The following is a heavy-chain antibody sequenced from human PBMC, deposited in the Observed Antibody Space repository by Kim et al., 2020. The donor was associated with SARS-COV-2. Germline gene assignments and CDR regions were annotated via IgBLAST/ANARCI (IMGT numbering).Heavy chain of an antibody. CDR1: GFTFSSYW. V-gene: IGHV3-7*01. J-gene: IGHJ4*02. CDR2: IKQDGSEK. CDR3: ARDEPLTYSSSWYGTDY. D-gene: IGHD6-13*01. Sequence: GGSLRLSCAASGFTFSSYWMSWVRQAPGKGLEWVANIKQDGSEKYYVDSVQGRFTISRDNAKNSLYLQMNSLRAEETAVYYCARDEPLTYSSSWYGTDYWGQGTLVTVSS.